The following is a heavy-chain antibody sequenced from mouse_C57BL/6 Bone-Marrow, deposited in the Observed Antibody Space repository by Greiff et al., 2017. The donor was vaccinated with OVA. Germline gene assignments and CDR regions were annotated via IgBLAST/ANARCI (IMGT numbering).Heavy chain of an antibody. CDR1: GYTFTSYT. CDR2: INPSSGYT. Sequence: VQLVESGAELARPGASVKMSCKASGYTFTSYTMHWVKQRPGQGLEWIGYINPSSGYTKYNQKFKDKATLTADKSSSTAYMQLSSLTSEDSAVYYCARSWGTGFAYWGQGTLVTVAA. J-gene: IGHJ3*01. CDR3: ARSWGTGFAY. D-gene: IGHD3-3*01. V-gene: IGHV1-4*01.